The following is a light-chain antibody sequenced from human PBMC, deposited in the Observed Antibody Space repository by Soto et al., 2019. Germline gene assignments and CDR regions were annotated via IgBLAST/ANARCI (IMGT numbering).Light chain of an antibody. CDR3: QQYNSYPWT. J-gene: IGKJ1*01. Sequence: DIQMTQSPSTLSASVGDRVTITCRASQSLGNWLAWYQQKPGKAPKLLIYDASTLESGVPSRFSGSGSGTEFTLTISSLQPDDFATYYCQQYNSYPWTFGQGTKWIS. V-gene: IGKV1-5*01. CDR2: DAS. CDR1: QSLGNW.